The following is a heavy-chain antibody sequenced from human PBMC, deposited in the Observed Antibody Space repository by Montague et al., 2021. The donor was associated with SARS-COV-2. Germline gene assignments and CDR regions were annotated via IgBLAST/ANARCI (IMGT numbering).Heavy chain of an antibody. CDR3: AGNLGSGWAFFDY. J-gene: IGHJ4*02. D-gene: IGHD6-19*01. V-gene: IGHV3-21*01. CDR1: GFTFSSYS. CDR2: ISSSSSYI. Sequence: SLRLSCEASGFTFSSYSMNWVRQAPGKGLEWVSSISSSSSYIYYADSVKGRFTISRDNAKNSLYLQMNSLRAEDTAVYYCAGNLGSGWAFFDYWGQGTLVTVSS.